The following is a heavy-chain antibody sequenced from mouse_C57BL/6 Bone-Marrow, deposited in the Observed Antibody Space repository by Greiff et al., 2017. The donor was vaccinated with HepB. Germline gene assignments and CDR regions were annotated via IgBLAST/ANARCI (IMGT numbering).Heavy chain of an antibody. J-gene: IGHJ2*01. CDR3: AKQFYCDY. CDR1: GFTFSDYY. V-gene: IGHV5-12*01. Sequence: EVKLEESGGGLVQPGGSLKLSCAASGFTFSDYYMYWVRQTPEKRLEWVAYISNGGGSTYYPDTVKGRFTISRDNAKNTLYLQISRLKSEDTAMYYCAKQFYCDYWGQGTTLTVSS. CDR2: ISNGGGST.